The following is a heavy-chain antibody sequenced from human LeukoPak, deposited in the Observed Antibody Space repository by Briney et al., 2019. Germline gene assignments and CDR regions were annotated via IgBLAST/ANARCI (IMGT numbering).Heavy chain of an antibody. J-gene: IGHJ3*02. V-gene: IGHV4-59*01. CDR2: IYYSGST. CDR3: ARDFAGYYYDSSGYYGDAFDI. Sequence: PSETLSLTCTVSGGSISSYYWSWIRQPPGKGLEWIGYIYYSGSTNYNPSLKRRVTISVDKSKNQFSLKLSSVTAADTAVYYCARDFAGYYYDSSGYYGDAFDIWGQGTMVTVSS. CDR1: GGSISSYY. D-gene: IGHD3-22*01.